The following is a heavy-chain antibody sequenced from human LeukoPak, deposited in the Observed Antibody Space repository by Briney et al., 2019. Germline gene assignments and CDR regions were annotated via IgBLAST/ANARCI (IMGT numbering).Heavy chain of an antibody. Sequence: PGGSLRLSCAASGFTFNTYWMSWVRQAPGKGLEWVANIKPDGSEKYYVDSVKGRFTISRDNAKNSLYLQMNSLRAEDTAVYYCARDGEYYDFWSGYSVDYWGQGTLVTVSS. CDR3: ARDGEYYDFWSGYSVDY. D-gene: IGHD3-3*01. CDR2: IKPDGSEK. CDR1: GFTFNTYW. V-gene: IGHV3-7*01. J-gene: IGHJ4*02.